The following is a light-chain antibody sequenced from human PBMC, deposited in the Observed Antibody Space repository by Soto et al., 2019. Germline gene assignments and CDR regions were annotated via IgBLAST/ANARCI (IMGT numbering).Light chain of an antibody. CDR3: QTWGRGTHVV. CDR2: QDN. CDR1: KLGDKY. J-gene: IGLJ2*01. Sequence: SYELTQPPAVSVSPGQTASITCSGGKLGDKYASWYQQKPGQSPVLVIHQDNKRPSGIPERFSGSNSGNTATLTISGTQAMDEAHYYCQTWGRGTHVVFGGGTKLTVL. V-gene: IGLV3-1*01.